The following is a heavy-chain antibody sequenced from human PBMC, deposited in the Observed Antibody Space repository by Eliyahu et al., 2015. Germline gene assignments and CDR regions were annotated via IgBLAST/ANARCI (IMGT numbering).Heavy chain of an antibody. CDR3: VSSYRGGLDY. CDR2: IYYSGST. CDR1: GGSISSYY. V-gene: IGHV4-59*08. J-gene: IGHJ4*02. D-gene: IGHD2-2*01. Sequence: QVQLQESGPGLVKPSETLSLTCTVSGGSISSYYWSWIRQPPGKGLEWIGYIYYSGSTNYNPSLKSRVTISVDTSKNQFSLKLSSVTAADTAVYYCVSSYRGGLDYWGQGTLVTVSS.